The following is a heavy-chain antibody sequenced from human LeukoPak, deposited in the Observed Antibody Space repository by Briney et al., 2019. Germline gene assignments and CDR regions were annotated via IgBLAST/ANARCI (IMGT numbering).Heavy chain of an antibody. CDR1: GGTFSSYA. J-gene: IGHJ5*02. CDR2: IIPIFATA. Sequence: SVKVSCKASGGTFSSYAISWVRQAPGQGLEWMGGIIPIFATANYAQKFQGRVTITADESTSTAYMELSSLRSEDTAVYYCAREGIAARPGWFDPWGQGTLVTVSS. CDR3: AREGIAARPGWFDP. V-gene: IGHV1-69*13. D-gene: IGHD6-6*01.